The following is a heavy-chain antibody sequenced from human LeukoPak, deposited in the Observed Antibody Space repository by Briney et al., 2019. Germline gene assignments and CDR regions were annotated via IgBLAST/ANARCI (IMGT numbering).Heavy chain of an antibody. Sequence: GRSLRLSCAASGFTFSSYAIHWVRQAPGKGLEWVTDISYDGSNKYYADSVKGRFTISRDNAKNSLFLQVNSLRAEDTALYYCAKGVRITMVRGAFDIWGQGTMVTVSS. CDR1: GFTFSSYA. J-gene: IGHJ3*02. D-gene: IGHD3-10*01. CDR2: ISYDGSNK. CDR3: AKGVRITMVRGAFDI. V-gene: IGHV3-30*18.